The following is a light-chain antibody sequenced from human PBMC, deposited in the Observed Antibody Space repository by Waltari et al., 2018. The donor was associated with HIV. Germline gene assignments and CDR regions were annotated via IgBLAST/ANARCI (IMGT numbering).Light chain of an antibody. Sequence: QSVLTQPPSASGTPGQRVTISCSGSGSNIGTRPVNWYQQLAGSAPKLLIYRSGLLPSGVPDRFSGSKSATSASLAVSGLQSEDEATYYGASWDDSLNGVIFGGGTELTVL. V-gene: IGLV1-44*01. CDR1: GSNIGTRP. CDR2: RSG. J-gene: IGLJ2*01. CDR3: ASWDDSLNGVI.